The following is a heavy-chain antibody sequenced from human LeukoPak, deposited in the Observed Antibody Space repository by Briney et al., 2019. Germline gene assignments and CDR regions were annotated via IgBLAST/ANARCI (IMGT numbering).Heavy chain of an antibody. CDR2: IYTSGST. CDR1: GRSISSYY. Sequence: SETLSLTCTVSGRSISSYYWSWVRQPAGKGLEWIACIYTSGSTNYNPSLKSRVTMSVDTSKNQFSLKLSSVTAADTAVYYCARDSSYDFWSGNGGFDYWGQGTLVTVSS. J-gene: IGHJ4*02. D-gene: IGHD3-3*01. V-gene: IGHV4-4*07. CDR3: ARDSSYDFWSGNGGFDY.